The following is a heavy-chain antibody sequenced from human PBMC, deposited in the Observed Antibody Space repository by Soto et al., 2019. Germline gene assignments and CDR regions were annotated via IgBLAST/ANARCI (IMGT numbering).Heavy chain of an antibody. D-gene: IGHD3-3*01. CDR3: ARGPYDFWSGYSDY. J-gene: IGHJ4*02. CDR1: GGSFIGYY. V-gene: IGHV4-34*01. Sequence: SETLSLTCAVDGGSFIGYYWCWIRQPPGKGLEWIGEINHSGSTNYNPSLKSRVTISVDTSKNQFSLKLSSVTAADTAVYYCARGPYDFWSGYSDYWCQGTLVTVSS. CDR2: INHSGST.